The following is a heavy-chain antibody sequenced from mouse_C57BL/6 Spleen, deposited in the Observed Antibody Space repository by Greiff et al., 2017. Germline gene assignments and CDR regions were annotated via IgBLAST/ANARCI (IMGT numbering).Heavy chain of an antibody. CDR3: ERAYDGYSFFDY. CDR2: ISDGGSYT. Sequence: EVQLVESGGGLVKPGGSLKLSCAASGFTFSSYAMSWVRQTPEKRLEWVATISDGGSYTYYPDNVKGRFTISRDNAKNNLYLQMSHLKSEDTAMYYCERAYDGYSFFDYWGQGTTLTVSS. V-gene: IGHV5-4*01. CDR1: GFTFSSYA. J-gene: IGHJ2*01. D-gene: IGHD2-3*01.